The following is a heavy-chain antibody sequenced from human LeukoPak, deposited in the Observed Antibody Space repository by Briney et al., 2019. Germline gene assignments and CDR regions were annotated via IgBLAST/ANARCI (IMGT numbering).Heavy chain of an antibody. J-gene: IGHJ4*02. Sequence: KPSETLSLTCTVSGGSISRYYWSWIRQPPGKGLEWIGYIYYSGSTNYNPSLKSRVTISLDKSKNQFSLKLSSVTAADTAVYYCARGDARGYSYGYFHFDYWGQGTLVTASS. V-gene: IGHV4-59*01. CDR3: ARGDARGYSYGYFHFDY. CDR1: GGSISRYY. CDR2: IYYSGST. D-gene: IGHD5-18*01.